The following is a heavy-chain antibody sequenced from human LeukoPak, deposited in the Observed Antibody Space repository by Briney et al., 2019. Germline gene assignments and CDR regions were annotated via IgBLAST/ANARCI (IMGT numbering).Heavy chain of an antibody. CDR1: GFTFSSYA. CDR2: IASDGRDK. J-gene: IGHJ4*02. V-gene: IGHV3-30*03. CDR3: ARDFSIGAADYYFDY. D-gene: IGHD6-13*01. Sequence: GGSLRLSCSASGFTFSSYALHWVGQAPAKGLEGLPSIASDGRDKQYADSVKGRFTISRDNSMNTLYLQMDSLRAEDTAVFYCARDFSIGAADYYFDYWGQGTLVTVSS.